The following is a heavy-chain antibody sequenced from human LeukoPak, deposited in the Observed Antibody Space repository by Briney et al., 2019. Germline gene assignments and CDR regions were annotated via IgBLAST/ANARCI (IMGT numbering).Heavy chain of an antibody. CDR3: AKGGGLLNYYYMDV. J-gene: IGHJ6*03. CDR2: ISGSGGST. Sequence: GGSLRLSCAASGFTFSSYAMSWVRQAPGKGLEWVSAISGSGGSTYYADSVKGRFTISRDNSKNTLYLQMNSLRAEDTAVYYCAKGGGLLNYYYMDVWGKGTTVIISS. CDR1: GFTFSSYA. D-gene: IGHD3-16*01. V-gene: IGHV3-23*01.